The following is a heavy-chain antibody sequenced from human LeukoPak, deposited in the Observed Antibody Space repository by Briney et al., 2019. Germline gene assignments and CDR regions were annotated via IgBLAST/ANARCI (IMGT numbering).Heavy chain of an antibody. J-gene: IGHJ3*02. CDR2: IYTSGST. Sequence: SETLSLTCTVSGGSISSYYWSWIRQPAGKGLEWNGRIYTSGSTNYNPSLKSRVTMSVDTSKNQFSLKLSSVTAADTAVYYCARDRENVIWDRFAFDIWGQGTMVTVSS. CDR3: ARDRENVIWDRFAFDI. CDR1: GGSISSYY. D-gene: IGHD3-9*01. V-gene: IGHV4-4*07.